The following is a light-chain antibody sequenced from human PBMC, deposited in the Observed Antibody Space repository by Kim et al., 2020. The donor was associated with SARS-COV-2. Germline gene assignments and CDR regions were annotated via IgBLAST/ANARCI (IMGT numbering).Light chain of an antibody. CDR1: SSGVGRYNL. CDR3: CSYAGSSTFEV. CDR2: EVS. J-gene: IGLJ2*01. Sequence: QAITISCPRTSSGVGRYNLVSWYQQHPGKAPKLMIYEVSKRPSGVSNRFSGSKSGNTASLTISGLQAEDEADYYCCSYAGSSTFEVFGGGTQLTVL. V-gene: IGLV2-23*02.